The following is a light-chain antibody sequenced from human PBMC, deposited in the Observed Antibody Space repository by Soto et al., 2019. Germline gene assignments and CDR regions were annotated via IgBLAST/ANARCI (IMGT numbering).Light chain of an antibody. Sequence: EIVMTQTPATLSVSPGERPTLSCRASQSVSSNLAWYKQKPGQAPRLLIYGASTRATGIPARFSGSGSGTEFTLTISSLQSEDFAVYYCQQYDNSPRTFGQGNQVQIK. CDR2: GAS. J-gene: IGKJ1*01. CDR3: QQYDNSPRT. CDR1: QSVSSN. V-gene: IGKV3-15*01.